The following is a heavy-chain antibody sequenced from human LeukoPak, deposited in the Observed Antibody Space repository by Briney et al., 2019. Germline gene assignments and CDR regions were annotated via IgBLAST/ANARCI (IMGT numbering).Heavy chain of an antibody. CDR1: GGSISSYY. D-gene: IGHD6-19*01. J-gene: IGHJ6*03. CDR3: VRHLPCFGCYYYYMDV. CDR2: IYYSGST. V-gene: IGHV4-59*06. Sequence: ASETLSLTCTVSGGSISSYYWSWIRQPPGKGLEWIGYIYYSGSTYYNPSLKSRVTISVDTSKNQFSLKLSSVTAADTAVYYCVRHLPCFGCYYYYMDVWGRGTTVTVSS.